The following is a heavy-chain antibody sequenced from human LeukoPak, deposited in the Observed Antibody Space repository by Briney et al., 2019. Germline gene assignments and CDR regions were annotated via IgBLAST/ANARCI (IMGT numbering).Heavy chain of an antibody. V-gene: IGHV4-30-2*01. CDR2: INHSGST. CDR1: GGSISSGGYY. D-gene: IGHD6-6*01. Sequence: SQTLSLTCTVSGGSISSGGYYWSWIRQPPGKGLEWIGEINHSGSTNYNPSLKSRVTISVDTSKNQFSLKLSSVTAADTAVYYCARGPRGGSIAARPYGMDVWGQGTTVTVSS. CDR3: ARGPRGGSIAARPYGMDV. J-gene: IGHJ6*02.